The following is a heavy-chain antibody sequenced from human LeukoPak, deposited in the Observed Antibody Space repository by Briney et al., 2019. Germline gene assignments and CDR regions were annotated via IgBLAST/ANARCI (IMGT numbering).Heavy chain of an antibody. D-gene: IGHD2-2*01. CDR1: GGSVSSYY. CDR3: ARDCFSSTCYDY. CDR2: IYSSGST. J-gene: IGHJ4*02. Sequence: SETLSLTCTVSGGSVSSYYWSWIRQSAGKGLEWIGRIYSSGSTNYNPSLKSRVTLSVDTSKNQFSLKLRSVNAADTAVYYCARDCFSSTCYDYWGQGTLVTVSS. V-gene: IGHV4-4*07.